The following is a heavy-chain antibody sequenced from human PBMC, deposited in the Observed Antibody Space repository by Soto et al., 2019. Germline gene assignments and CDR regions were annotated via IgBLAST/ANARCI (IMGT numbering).Heavy chain of an antibody. Sequence: QVQLVESGGGVVQPGRSMRLSCAASGFTFSSYAMHWVRQAQGKGLVWVAVISYDGSNKYYADSVKGRFTISRDNSKNSRYLQMNSLRAEDTAVYYCARVPRSGGQYYYGIDVWGQGTTVTVSS. J-gene: IGHJ6*02. CDR2: ISYDGSNK. D-gene: IGHD3-10*01. CDR3: ARVPRSGGQYYYGIDV. V-gene: IGHV3-30-3*01. CDR1: GFTFSSYA.